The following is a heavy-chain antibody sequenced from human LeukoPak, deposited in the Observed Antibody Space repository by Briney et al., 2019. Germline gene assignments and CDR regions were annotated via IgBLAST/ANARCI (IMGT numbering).Heavy chain of an antibody. CDR2: IYYSGST. D-gene: IGHD1-26*01. Sequence: PSETLSLTCTVSGGSISSYYWSWIRQPPGKGLEWIGYIYYSGSTNYNPSLKSRLTISVDASKNQFSLKLSSVTATDTAVYYCARVEAGWELLLGYWGQGTLVTVSS. J-gene: IGHJ4*02. V-gene: IGHV4-59*08. CDR1: GGSISSYY. CDR3: ARVEAGWELLLGY.